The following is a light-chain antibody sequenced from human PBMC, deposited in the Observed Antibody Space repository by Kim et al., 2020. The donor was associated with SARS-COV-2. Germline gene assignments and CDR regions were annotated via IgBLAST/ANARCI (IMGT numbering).Light chain of an antibody. CDR1: QGIRND. Sequence: DIQMTQSPSSLSASVGDRVTITCRASQGIRNDFVWFQQKPGKAPKRLIYGASSLQSGVPSRFSGSGSGTEFTLTISSLQPEDFATYYCLQHNSYPLTFGQGTKVDIK. J-gene: IGKJ1*01. V-gene: IGKV1-17*01. CDR3: LQHNSYPLT. CDR2: GAS.